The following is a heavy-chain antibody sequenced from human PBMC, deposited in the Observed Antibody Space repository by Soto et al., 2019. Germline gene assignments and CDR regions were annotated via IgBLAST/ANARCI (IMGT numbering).Heavy chain of an antibody. D-gene: IGHD6-6*01. CDR2: IGTAGDT. CDR1: GFTFSSYD. Sequence: EVQLVESGGGLVQPGGSLRLSCAASGFTFSSYDMHWVRQATGKGLEWVSAIGTAGDTYYPGSVKGRFTISRENAKNSLYLQMNSLRAGDTAVYYCARAAIAALSWGWFDPWGQGTLVTVSS. J-gene: IGHJ5*02. V-gene: IGHV3-13*01. CDR3: ARAAIAALSWGWFDP.